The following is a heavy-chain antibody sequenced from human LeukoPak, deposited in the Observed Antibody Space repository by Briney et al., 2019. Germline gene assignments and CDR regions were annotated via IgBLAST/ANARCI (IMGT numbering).Heavy chain of an antibody. J-gene: IGHJ6*03. CDR1: GGTFSGYY. CDR2: SNDSEGT. V-gene: IGHV4-34*01. CDR3: ARLSVIVGAALEYYYYYMDV. Sequence: SETLSLTCAVYGGTFSGYYWSWIRQPPGKRLEWVGESNDSEGTNYNPSLKSRVTISADKSKNQVSLRLTSVTAADTAVYYCARLSVIVGAALEYYYYYMDVWGQGTTVTVSS. D-gene: IGHD1-26*01.